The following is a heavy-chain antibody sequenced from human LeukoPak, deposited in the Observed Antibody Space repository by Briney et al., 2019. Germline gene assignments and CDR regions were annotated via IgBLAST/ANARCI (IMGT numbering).Heavy chain of an antibody. CDR2: ISAYNGNT. J-gene: IGHJ4*02. CDR1: GYTFTSYG. V-gene: IGHV1-18*01. CDR3: ARLLSFRIAVAGGGLVGVFDY. D-gene: IGHD6-19*01. Sequence: GASVKVSCKASGYTFTSYGISWVRQAPGQGLEWMGWISAYNGNTNYAQKLQGRVTMTTDTSTSTAYMELRSLRSDDTAVYYCARLLSFRIAVAGGGLVGVFDYWGQGTLVTVSS.